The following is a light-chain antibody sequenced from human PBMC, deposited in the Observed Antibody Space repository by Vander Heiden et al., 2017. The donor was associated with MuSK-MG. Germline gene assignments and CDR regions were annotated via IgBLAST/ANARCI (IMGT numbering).Light chain of an antibody. CDR3: QQSYT. CDR2: AAS. Sequence: DIQMTQSPSSLSASVGDRVTITCRASQSISSYLNWYQQKPGKAPKLLIYAASSLQSGVQSRFSGSGSGTDFTLTISSLQPEDFATYDCQQSYTFGQGTKVEIK. V-gene: IGKV1-39*01. CDR1: QSISSY. J-gene: IGKJ1*01.